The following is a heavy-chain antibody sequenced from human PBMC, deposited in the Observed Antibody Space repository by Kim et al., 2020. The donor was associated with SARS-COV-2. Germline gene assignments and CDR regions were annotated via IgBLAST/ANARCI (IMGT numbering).Heavy chain of an antibody. D-gene: IGHD6-13*01. CDR3: AKDHRYSSSPPSGMDV. CDR2: ISGSGGST. CDR1: GFTFSSYA. V-gene: IGHV3-23*01. J-gene: IGHJ6*02. Sequence: GGSLRLSCAASGFTFSSYAMSWVRQAPGKGLEWVSAISGSGGSTYYADSVKGRFTISRDNSKNTLYLQMNSLRAEDTAVYYCAKDHRYSSSPPSGMDVWGQGTTVTVSS.